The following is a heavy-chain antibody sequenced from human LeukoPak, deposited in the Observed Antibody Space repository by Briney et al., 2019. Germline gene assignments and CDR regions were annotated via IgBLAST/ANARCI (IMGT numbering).Heavy chain of an antibody. D-gene: IGHD3-16*01. J-gene: IGHJ3*02. CDR2: ISAYNGDT. V-gene: IGHV1-18*01. CDR3: ARGGSRSPRDAFDI. CDR1: GYTFTSYG. Sequence: ASVKVSCKASGYTFTSYGINWVRQAPGQGLEWMGWISAYNGDTNYAQKLQGRVTMTTDTSTSTAYMELRSLRSEDTAVYFCARGGSRSPRDAFDIWGQGTMVTVSS.